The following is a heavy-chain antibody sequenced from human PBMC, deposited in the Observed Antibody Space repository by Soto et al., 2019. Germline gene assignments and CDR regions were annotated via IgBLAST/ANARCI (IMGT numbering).Heavy chain of an antibody. V-gene: IGHV3-23*01. D-gene: IGHD3-9*01. CDR3: AKEIRNFDWLLEYYFDY. J-gene: IGHJ4*02. Sequence: PXGCLILSCAASGFTFSSYAMSWVRQAPGKGLEWVSAISGSGGSTYYADSVKVRFTISRDNSKNTLYLQMNSLRAEDTAVYYCAKEIRNFDWLLEYYFDYWGQGTLVTVSS. CDR2: ISGSGGST. CDR1: GFTFSSYA.